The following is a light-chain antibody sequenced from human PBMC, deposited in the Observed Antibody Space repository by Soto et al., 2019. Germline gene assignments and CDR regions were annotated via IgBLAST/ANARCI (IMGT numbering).Light chain of an antibody. CDR3: QQYGSSPST. Sequence: EIVLTQSPATLSLSPGERATLSCRASQSVSSYLAWYQQKPGQAPTLLIYGASSRATGIPDRFSGSGSGTDFTLTIIRLEPEDFAVYYCQQYGSSPSTFGQGTRLEIK. J-gene: IGKJ5*01. V-gene: IGKV3-20*01. CDR1: QSVSSY. CDR2: GAS.